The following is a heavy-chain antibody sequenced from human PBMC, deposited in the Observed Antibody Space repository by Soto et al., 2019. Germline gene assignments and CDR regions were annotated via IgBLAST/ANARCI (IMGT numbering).Heavy chain of an antibody. J-gene: IGHJ5*02. V-gene: IGHV4-31*03. Sequence: QVQLQESGPGLVKPSQTLSLTCTVSGGSISSGGYYWSWIRQHPGKGLEWIGYIYYSGSTYYNPSHKSRVTISVDTSKNQFSLKLSSVTAADTAVYYCAREYIRPVVVPAAQGGFDPWGQGTLVTVSS. CDR3: AREYIRPVVVPAAQGGFDP. CDR2: IYYSGST. D-gene: IGHD2-2*01. CDR1: GGSISSGGYY.